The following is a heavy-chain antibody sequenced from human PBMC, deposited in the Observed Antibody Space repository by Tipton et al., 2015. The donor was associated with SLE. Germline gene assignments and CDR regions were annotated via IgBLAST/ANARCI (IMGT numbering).Heavy chain of an antibody. CDR2: IYSGGST. J-gene: IGHJ6*02. V-gene: IGHV3-53*05. D-gene: IGHD1-26*01. CDR3: AREGPVEATRGNYYYGMDV. CDR1: GFTVSSNY. Sequence: SLRLSCAASGFTVSSNYMSWVRQAPGKGLEWVSVIYSGGSTYYADSVKGRFTISRDNSKNTLYLQMNSLRAEDTAVYYCAREGPVEATRGNYYYGMDVWGQGTTVTVSS.